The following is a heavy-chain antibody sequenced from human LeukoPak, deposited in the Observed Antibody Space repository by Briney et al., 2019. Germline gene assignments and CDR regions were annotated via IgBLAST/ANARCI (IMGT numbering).Heavy chain of an antibody. J-gene: IGHJ3*02. Sequence: SETLSLTSTVSGGSISGYNWSWIPQPPGKGLEWVGYIYYSGSANYNPSTKSRVSISLDTSMNQFSLMLSSMTAAHTAVYYCATSISIFGGPTRLDAFDIWGQGTMVTVS. CDR1: GGSISGYN. CDR3: ATSISIFGGPTRLDAFDI. V-gene: IGHV4-59*03. CDR2: IYYSGSA. D-gene: IGHD3-3*01.